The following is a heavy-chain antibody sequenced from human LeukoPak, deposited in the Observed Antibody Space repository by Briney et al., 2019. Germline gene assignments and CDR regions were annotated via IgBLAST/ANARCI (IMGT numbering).Heavy chain of an antibody. J-gene: IGHJ4*02. CDR2: ISDDGGNK. V-gene: IGHV3-30*18. CDR3: ANSPTYCSSTSCYINY. Sequence: GASLRLSCAASGYIFSNYGMHWVRQAPCKGLEWVAVISDDGGNKYYVDSVKGRFTISRDNSKNTLYMQMNSLRSEDTAVYYCANSPTYCSSTSCYINYWGQGTLVAVSS. D-gene: IGHD2-2*02. CDR1: GYIFSNYG.